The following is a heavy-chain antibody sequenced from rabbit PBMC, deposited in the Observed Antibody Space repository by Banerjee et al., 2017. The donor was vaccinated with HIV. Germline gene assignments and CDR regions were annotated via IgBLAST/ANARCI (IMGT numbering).Heavy chain of an antibody. CDR3: AVGADDYWDGFDL. V-gene: IGHV1S40*01. J-gene: IGHJ4*01. CDR1: GFSFSSDYD. D-gene: IGHD2-1*01. Sequence: QSLEESGGDLVKPGASLTLTCTASGFSFSSDYDMWWVRQAPGKGLGWIACIDTNSGSTYYASRAKGRFTISKTSSTTVTLQRTSLAAADTAPYFCAVGADDYWDGFDLWGQGTLVTVS. CDR2: IDTNSGST.